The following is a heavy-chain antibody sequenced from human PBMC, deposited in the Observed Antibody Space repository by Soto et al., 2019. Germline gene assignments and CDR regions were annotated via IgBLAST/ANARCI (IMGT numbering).Heavy chain of an antibody. V-gene: IGHV1-2*04. CDR2: INPNSGGT. CDR1: GCTFTGYY. J-gene: IGHJ6*02. D-gene: IGHD6-6*01. CDR3: ASSIAPYYYGMDV. Sequence: ASVKVSCKASGCTFTGYYMHWVRQAPGQGLEWMGWINPNSGGTNYAQKFQGWVTMTRDTSISTAYMELSRLRSDDTAVYYCASSIAPYYYGMDVWGQGTTVTVSS.